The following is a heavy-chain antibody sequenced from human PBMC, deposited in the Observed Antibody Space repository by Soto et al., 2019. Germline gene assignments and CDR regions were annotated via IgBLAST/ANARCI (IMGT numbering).Heavy chain of an antibody. CDR2: ISGYNGHP. J-gene: IGHJ4*02. CDR1: GYSFSSFG. V-gene: IGHV1-18*01. CDR3: ARGGILPGYYLSY. D-gene: IGHD3-9*01. Sequence: ASVKVSCKTSGYSFSSFGISWVRQAPGQGLEWMGWISGYNGHPFEAQKFQGRLTMTIVTSTSTVYMELRSLRAEDTAVYYCARGGILPGYYLSYWGLGTLVTVSS.